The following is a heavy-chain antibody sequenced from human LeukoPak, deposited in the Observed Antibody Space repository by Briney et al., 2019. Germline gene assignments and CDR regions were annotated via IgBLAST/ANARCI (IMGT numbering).Heavy chain of an antibody. V-gene: IGHV1-18*01. CDR1: GYTFTSYG. CDR2: FSAYNGNT. D-gene: IGHD2-2*01. CDR3: ARDRYCSITKCYNWFDP. Sequence: ASVKVSCKASGYTFTSYGISWVRQAPGQGLEWMGWFSAYNGNTNYAQKLQGRVTMTTHTSTSTAYMELRSLRSDDTAVYYCARDRYCSITKCYNWFDPWGQGTLVTVSS. J-gene: IGHJ5*02.